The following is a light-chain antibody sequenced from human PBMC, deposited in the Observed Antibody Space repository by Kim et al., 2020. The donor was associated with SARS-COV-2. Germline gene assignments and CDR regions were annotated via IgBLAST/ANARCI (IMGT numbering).Light chain of an antibody. CDR1: QSISSH. Sequence: DIQMTQSPSSLSASVGDRVTITCRTSQSISSHLNWYHQKPGRAPKLLIYAASTLQGGVPSRFSGSGSETDFTLTISSLQPEDFATYFCLQSYITPFTFGPGTKVDIK. CDR2: AAS. J-gene: IGKJ3*01. CDR3: LQSYITPFT. V-gene: IGKV1-39*01.